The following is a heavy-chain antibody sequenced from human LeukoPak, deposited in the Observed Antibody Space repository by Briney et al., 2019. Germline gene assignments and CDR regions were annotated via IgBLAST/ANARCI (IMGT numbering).Heavy chain of an antibody. CDR2: INPSGGST. CDR1: GSTFTSFY. Sequence: ASVKVSCKASGSTFTSFYMHWVRQAPGQGLEWMGIINPSGGSTSYAQKFQGRVTMTRDTSISTAYMELSRLRSDDTAVYYCARGAGRWSTDTTYSNYWGQGTLVTVSS. V-gene: IGHV1-46*01. J-gene: IGHJ4*02. D-gene: IGHD1-26*01. CDR3: ARGAGRWSTDTTYSNY.